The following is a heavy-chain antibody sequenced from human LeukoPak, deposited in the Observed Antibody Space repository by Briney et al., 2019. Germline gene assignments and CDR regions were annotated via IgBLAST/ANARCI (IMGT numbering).Heavy chain of an antibody. Sequence: PGGSLRLSCAASVFTFSRHWMDWVRQAPGKGLEWVDNIKEDGSVKQYVDSVKGRFTISRDNAKNSLYLQMNSLRAEDTAVYLAESSTSWEGYWGQGTLVTVSS. CDR2: IKEDGSVK. V-gene: IGHV3-7*01. D-gene: IGHD6-6*01. CDR1: VFTFSRHW. CDR3: ESSTSWEGY. J-gene: IGHJ4*02.